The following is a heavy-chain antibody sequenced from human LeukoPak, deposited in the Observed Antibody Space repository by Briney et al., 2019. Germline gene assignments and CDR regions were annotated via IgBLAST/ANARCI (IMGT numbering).Heavy chain of an antibody. J-gene: IGHJ3*02. CDR3: ARGRVRGYGSGRLDAFDI. V-gene: IGHV4-34*01. D-gene: IGHD3-10*01. CDR2: INHSGST. CDR1: GGSFSGYY. Sequence: SETLSLTCAVYGGSFSGYYWSWIRQPPGKGLEWIGEINHSGSTNYNPSLKGRVTISVDTSKNQFSLKLSSVTAADTAVYYCARGRVRGYGSGRLDAFDIWGQGTMVTVSS.